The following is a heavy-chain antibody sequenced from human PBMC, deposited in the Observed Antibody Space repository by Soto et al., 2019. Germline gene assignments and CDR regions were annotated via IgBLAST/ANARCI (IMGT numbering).Heavy chain of an antibody. Sequence: SETLSLTCTVSGGSISRYYWSWIRQPPGKGLEWIGYLYNAGSTIYNPSLKSRVTISVDMSQNQFSLNLNYVTAADTAVYYCARSPDSSGYYPRWYYYGMDVWGQGTTVTVSS. J-gene: IGHJ6*02. CDR1: GGSISRYY. CDR3: ARSPDSSGYYPRWYYYGMDV. D-gene: IGHD3-22*01. CDR2: LYNAGST. V-gene: IGHV4-59*01.